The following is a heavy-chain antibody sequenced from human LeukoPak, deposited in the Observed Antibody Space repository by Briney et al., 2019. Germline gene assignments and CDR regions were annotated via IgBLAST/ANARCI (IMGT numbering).Heavy chain of an antibody. CDR3: ANGWRALAGTSALDP. V-gene: IGHV3-23*01. D-gene: IGHD6-19*01. CDR2: ISGSGGST. J-gene: IGHJ5*02. Sequence: PGGSLRLSCAASGFTFSSYAMSWVRQAPGKGLEWVSAISGSGGSTYYADSVKGRFTISRDNSKNTLYLQMNSLRAEDTAVYYCANGWRALAGTSALDPWGQGTLVTVSS. CDR1: GFTFSSYA.